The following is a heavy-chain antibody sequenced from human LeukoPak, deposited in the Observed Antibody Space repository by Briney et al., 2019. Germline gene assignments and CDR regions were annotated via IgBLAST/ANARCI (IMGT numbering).Heavy chain of an antibody. Sequence: SETLSLTCTVSGGSISSGDYYWRWIRQPPGKGLEWIGYIYYSGSTYYNPSLKSRVTISVDTSKNQFSLKLSSVTAADTAVYYCARVLVPSQLDYWGQGTLVTVSS. CDR1: GGSISSGDYY. J-gene: IGHJ4*02. CDR2: IYYSGST. CDR3: ARVLVPSQLDY. V-gene: IGHV4-30-4*01.